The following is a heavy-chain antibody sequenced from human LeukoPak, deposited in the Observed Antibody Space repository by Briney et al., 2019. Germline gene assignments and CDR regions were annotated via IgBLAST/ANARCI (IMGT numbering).Heavy chain of an antibody. J-gene: IGHJ4*02. CDR1: GGSISSSSYY. Sequence: PSETLSLTCTVSGGSISSSSYYWGWIRQPPGKGLEWIGRIYTDGSSYYNPSLKSRVTISLDTSKNHFSLKLTSVTAADTAVYYCAKEAVSGPFHYWGQGTLVTVSS. D-gene: IGHD6-19*01. V-gene: IGHV4-39*02. CDR2: IYTDGSS. CDR3: AKEAVSGPFHY.